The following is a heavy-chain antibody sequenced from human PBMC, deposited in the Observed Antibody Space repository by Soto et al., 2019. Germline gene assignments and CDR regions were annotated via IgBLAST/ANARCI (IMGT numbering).Heavy chain of an antibody. V-gene: IGHV4-61*01. CDR3: ARNRRSNSWRDY. Sequence: QVQLQESGPGLVKPSETLSLTCTVSGDSVSSGSYYWTWIRQPPGKRLEWIGYVYFSGGASYNPSRKSRVTISVHTSKNQSSLKLTSMTAADTAVYYCARNRRSNSWRDYWGQGTLVTVSS. CDR1: GDSVSSGSYY. D-gene: IGHD6-13*01. CDR2: VYFSGGA. J-gene: IGHJ4*02.